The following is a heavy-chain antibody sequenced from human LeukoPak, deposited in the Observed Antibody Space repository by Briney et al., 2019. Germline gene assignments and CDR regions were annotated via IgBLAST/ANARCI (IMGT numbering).Heavy chain of an antibody. Sequence: GGSLRLSCAASGFTFDDYAMHWVRQAPGKGLEWVSGISWNSGSIGYADSVKGRFTISRDNAKNPLYLQMNSLRAEDTALYYCAKGRDYVDTAPVDYWGQGTLVTVSS. CDR1: GFTFDDYA. CDR3: AKGRDYVDTAPVDY. V-gene: IGHV3-9*01. CDR2: ISWNSGSI. J-gene: IGHJ4*02. D-gene: IGHD5-18*01.